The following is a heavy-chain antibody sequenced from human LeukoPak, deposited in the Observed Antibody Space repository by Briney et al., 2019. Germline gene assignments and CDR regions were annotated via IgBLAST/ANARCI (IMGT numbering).Heavy chain of an antibody. CDR3: ARRVAVAGNYYGMDV. D-gene: IGHD6-19*01. Sequence: GESLQISCKGSGYIFTNYWIGWVRQMPGKGLEWMGIIYPGDSDVRYSPSFQGQVTISADKSISTAYLQWSSLKASDTAMYYCARRVAVAGNYYGMDVWGQGTTVTVSS. CDR1: GYIFTNYW. CDR2: IYPGDSDV. J-gene: IGHJ6*02. V-gene: IGHV5-51*01.